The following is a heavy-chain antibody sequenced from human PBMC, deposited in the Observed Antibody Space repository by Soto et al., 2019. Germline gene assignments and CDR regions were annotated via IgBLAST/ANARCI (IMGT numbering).Heavy chain of an antibody. CDR3: ATAVRFLEWFPPNDY. V-gene: IGHV1-24*01. CDR2: FDPEDGET. CDR1: GYTLTELS. J-gene: IGHJ4*02. D-gene: IGHD3-3*01. Sequence: GASVKVSCKVSGYTLTELSMHWVRQAPGKGLEWMGGFDPEDGETIYAQKFQGRVTMTEDTSTDTAYMELSSLRSEDTAVYYCATAVRFLEWFPPNDYWGQGTRVTAPQ.